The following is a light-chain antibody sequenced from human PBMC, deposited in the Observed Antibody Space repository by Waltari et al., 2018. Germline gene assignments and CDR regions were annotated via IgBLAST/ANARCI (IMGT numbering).Light chain of an antibody. Sequence: QSVLTQPPSVSGAPGQRVIISCTGSSSNIGAGYDVHWYQQFPGIAPKLLIYGNRIRPSGVPDRCSGSKSGTSAALVISGLQAEDEADYYCQSYDNTLSGSHVVFGGGTKLTVL. CDR3: QSYDNTLSGSHVV. CDR1: SSNIGAGYD. V-gene: IGLV1-40*01. J-gene: IGLJ2*01. CDR2: GNR.